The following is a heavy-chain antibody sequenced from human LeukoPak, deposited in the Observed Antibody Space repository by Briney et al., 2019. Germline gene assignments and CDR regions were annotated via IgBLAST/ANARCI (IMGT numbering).Heavy chain of an antibody. CDR2: IYISGNT. J-gene: IGHJ5*02. Sequence: PSETLSLTCTVSGGSISSYSWSWIRQAPGKALEYIAYIYISGNTNYNPSLKSRVTISVDASKNQFSLKLSSVTAADTAVYYCASYVEMATNRGDWFDPWGQGTLVTVSS. V-gene: IGHV4-59*12. D-gene: IGHD5-24*01. CDR3: ASYVEMATNRGDWFDP. CDR1: GGSISSYS.